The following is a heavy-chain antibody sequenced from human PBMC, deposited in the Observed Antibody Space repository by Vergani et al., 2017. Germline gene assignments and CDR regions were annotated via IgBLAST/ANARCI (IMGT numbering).Heavy chain of an antibody. D-gene: IGHD3-10*01. CDR2: IIPLLDTV. V-gene: IGHV1-69*18. CDR3: ARDGVVRGVIEVPLYYFDY. Sequence: QVQLVQSGAEVKKPGSSVKVSCKTSGGTFKSNTFSWVRQAPGQGLEWMGRIIPLLDTVNYAQNFQGRVTITADESTSTAYMELSSLRSEDTAMYYCARDGVVRGVIEVPLYYFDYWGQGTLVTVSS. J-gene: IGHJ4*02. CDR1: GGTFKSNT.